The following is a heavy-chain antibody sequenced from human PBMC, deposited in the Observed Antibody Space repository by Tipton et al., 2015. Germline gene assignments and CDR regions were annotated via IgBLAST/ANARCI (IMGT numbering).Heavy chain of an antibody. J-gene: IGHJ6*02. CDR1: GGTFSSYA. CDR3: ARARVVVVAATRYYYGMDV. D-gene: IGHD2-15*01. Sequence: QLVQSGAEVKKPGSSVKVSCKASGGTFSSYAISWVRQAPGQGLEWMGGIIPIFGTANYAQKFQGRVTITADKSTSTAYMELSSLRSEDTAVYYCARARVVVVAATRYYYGMDVWGQGTTVTVSS. CDR2: IIPIFGTA. V-gene: IGHV1-69*06.